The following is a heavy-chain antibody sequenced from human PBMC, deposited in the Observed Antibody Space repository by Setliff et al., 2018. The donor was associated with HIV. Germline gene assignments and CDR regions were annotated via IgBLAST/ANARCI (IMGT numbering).Heavy chain of an antibody. CDR2: INHGGST. CDR1: GGSFSGYY. V-gene: IGHV4-34*01. CDR3: ARSPSYYGSGMFDY. Sequence: PSETLSLTCAVYGGSFSGYYWNWIRQPPGKGLEWIGEINHGGSTNYNSSLKSRVTISVDTSKNQFSLKLSPVTAADTAVYYCARSPSYYGSGMFDYWGQGTLVTVSS. J-gene: IGHJ4*02. D-gene: IGHD3-10*01.